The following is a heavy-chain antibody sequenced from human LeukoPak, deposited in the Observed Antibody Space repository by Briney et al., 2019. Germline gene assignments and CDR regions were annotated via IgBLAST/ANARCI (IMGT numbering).Heavy chain of an antibody. J-gene: IGHJ6*02. CDR2: ISGSGERTIGDRT. D-gene: IGHD3-16*01. CDR3: AKVTGGDMITYGGLDV. CDR1: GFTFSNYA. V-gene: IGHV3-23*01. Sequence: GGSLRLSCAASGFTFSNYAMSWVRQAPGKGREWVSAISGSGERTIGDRTYYADSVKGRFTISRDNSKNTLNLQMNSLRAEDTAVYFCAKVTGGDMITYGGLDVWGQGTTVTVSS.